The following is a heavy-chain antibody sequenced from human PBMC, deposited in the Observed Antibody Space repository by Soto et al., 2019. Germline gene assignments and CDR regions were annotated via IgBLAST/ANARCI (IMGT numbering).Heavy chain of an antibody. D-gene: IGHD2-15*01. CDR1: GFTFSDYY. CDR3: AREYCSGGSCYQYFQH. J-gene: IGHJ1*01. V-gene: IGHV3-11*01. CDR2: ISSGGGTI. Sequence: QVQLVESGGGLVKPGGSLRLSCAASGFTFSDYYMSWIRQAPGKGLEWVSYISSGGGTIYYADSVKCRFTISRDNAKSSLYLKMNSLRAEDPAVYYCAREYCSGGSCYQYFQHWGQGTLVTVSS.